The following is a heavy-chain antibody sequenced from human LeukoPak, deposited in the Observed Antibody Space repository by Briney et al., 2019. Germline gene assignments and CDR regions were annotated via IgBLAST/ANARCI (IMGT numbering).Heavy chain of an antibody. CDR2: ISSSSSYI. D-gene: IGHD2-2*01. CDR3: AKVSEKYQPEAYFDL. Sequence: GSLRLSCAASGFTFSSYSMNWVRQAPGKGLEWVSSISSSSSYIYYADSVKGRFTISRDNAKNSLYLQMNSLRAEDMALYYCAKVSEKYQPEAYFDLWGRGTLVTVSS. J-gene: IGHJ2*01. V-gene: IGHV3-21*04. CDR1: GFTFSSYS.